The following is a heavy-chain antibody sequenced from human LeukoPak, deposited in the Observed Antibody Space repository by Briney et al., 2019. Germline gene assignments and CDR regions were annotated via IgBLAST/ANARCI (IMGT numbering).Heavy chain of an antibody. D-gene: IGHD6-13*01. Sequence: GGSLRLSCAASGFIFSSYDMNWVRQAPGKGLEWVSSISSSSSYIYYADSVKGRFTISRDNAKNSLYLQMNSLRAEDTALCYCAKDITGYSSSWYLPPNSFDYWGQGTLVTVSS. V-gene: IGHV3-21*04. J-gene: IGHJ4*02. CDR1: GFIFSSYD. CDR2: ISSSSSYI. CDR3: AKDITGYSSSWYLPPNSFDY.